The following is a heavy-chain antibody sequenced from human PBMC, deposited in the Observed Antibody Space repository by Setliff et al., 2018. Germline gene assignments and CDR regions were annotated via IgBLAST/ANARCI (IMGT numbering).Heavy chain of an antibody. CDR2: INRDGSNI. V-gene: IGHV3-74*01. J-gene: IGHJ4*02. D-gene: IGHD3-3*01. CDR3: TTDHFTIFGVVIILGVAGY. CDR1: GFTFSSYA. Sequence: PGGSLRLSCAASGFTFSSYAMSWVRQAPGKGLVWVSHINRDGSNIRYADSVKGRFTISRDIAKNTLYLQMNSLKTEDTAVYYCTTDHFTIFGVVIILGVAGYWGQGTLVTVSS.